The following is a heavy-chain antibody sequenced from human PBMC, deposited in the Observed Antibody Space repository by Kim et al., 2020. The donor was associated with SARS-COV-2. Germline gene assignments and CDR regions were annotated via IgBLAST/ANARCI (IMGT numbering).Heavy chain of an antibody. CDR3: ARGGSGWPFDY. V-gene: IGHV3-30*01. Sequence: KNYAGSGKGRFTISKDNSKNALYLQMNSRRAEDTAVYYCARGGSGWPFDYWGQGTLVTVSS. D-gene: IGHD6-19*01. CDR2: K. J-gene: IGHJ4*02.